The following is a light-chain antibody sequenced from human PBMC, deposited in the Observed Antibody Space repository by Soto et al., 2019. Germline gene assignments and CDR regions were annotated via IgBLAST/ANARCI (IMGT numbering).Light chain of an antibody. V-gene: IGKV3-11*01. Sequence: DIVLTQSPATLSLSPGDRATLSCRASQSVGTSLAWYKQQPGQAPRLLIHDAAYRASGIPERFRGSGSGTAFSRSISSLEPDDFAVYDGQHRSSWPRSFGRGTKVE. CDR1: QSVGTS. CDR3: QHRSSWPRS. CDR2: DAA. J-gene: IGKJ1*01.